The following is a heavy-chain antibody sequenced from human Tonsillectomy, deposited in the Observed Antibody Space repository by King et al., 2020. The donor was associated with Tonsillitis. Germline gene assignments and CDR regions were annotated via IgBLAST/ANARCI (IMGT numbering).Heavy chain of an antibody. J-gene: IGHJ2*01. D-gene: IGHD1-14*01. CDR3: AKITAPYWYFDL. CDR2: SYYSGSS. CDR1: GGSISSYY. Sequence: VQLQESGPGLVKPSETLSLTCTVSGGSISSYYWSWIRQPPGKGLEWIGFSYYSGSSNYNPSLKSRVTISVDTSKNQFSLKLSSVTAADTAVYYCAKITAPYWYFDLWGRGTLVTVSS. V-gene: IGHV4-59*01.